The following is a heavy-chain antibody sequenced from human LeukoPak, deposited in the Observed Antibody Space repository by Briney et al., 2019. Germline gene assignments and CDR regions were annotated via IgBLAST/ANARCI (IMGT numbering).Heavy chain of an antibody. CDR2: INPNSGGT. CDR3: ARVRWELPYDAFDI. J-gene: IGHJ3*02. D-gene: IGHD1-26*01. CDR1: GYTFTGYY. Sequence: GASVKVSCKASGYTFTGYYMHWVRQAPGQGLEWMGWINPNSGGTNYAQKFQGRVTMTRDTSISTAYMELSRLRSDDTAVYYCARVRWELPYDAFDIWGQGTMVTVSS. V-gene: IGHV1-2*02.